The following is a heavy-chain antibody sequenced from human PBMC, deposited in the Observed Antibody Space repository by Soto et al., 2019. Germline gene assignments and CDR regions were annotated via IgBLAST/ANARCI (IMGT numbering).Heavy chain of an antibody. J-gene: IGHJ4*02. D-gene: IGHD2-2*01. CDR3: ARDIVVVPAATEY. CDR2: INPSGGST. CDR1: GFTFITYD. V-gene: IGHV1-46*01. Sequence: ASVKVSCKASGFTFITYDFSWVRQAAGQGLEWMGIINPSGGSTSYAQKFQGRVTMTRDTSTSTVYMELSSLRSEDTAVYYCARDIVVVPAATEYWGQGTLVTVSS.